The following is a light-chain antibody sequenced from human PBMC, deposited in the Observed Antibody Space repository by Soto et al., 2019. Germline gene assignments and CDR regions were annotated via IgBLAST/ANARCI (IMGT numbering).Light chain of an antibody. CDR3: SLYTTSSTPSYV. CDR1: SFDVDDYNS. CDR2: EVN. J-gene: IGLJ1*01. Sequence: QSALTQPASVSGSPGQSITISCTGTSFDVDDYNSVSWYQQPPGKAPKLILYEVNNRPSGVSNRFSGSNSDNTASLPISGLPAEDEADYYCSLYTTSSTPSYVFXPGTKITVL. V-gene: IGLV2-14*01.